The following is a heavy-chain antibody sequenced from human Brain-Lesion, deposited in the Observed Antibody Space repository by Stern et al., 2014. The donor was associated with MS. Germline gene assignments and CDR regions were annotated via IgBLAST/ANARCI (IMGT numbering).Heavy chain of an antibody. CDR3: ATLSPGAGGNYYRHFDY. CDR2: FDPEDGET. CDR1: GYTLTGLS. Sequence: IQLVQSGAEVKKPGASVKVSCKVSGYTLTGLSMHWVRQAPRKGLEWMGGFDPEDGETIYAQKFQGRVTMTEDTSTDTAYMELSSLRSEDTAVYYCATLSPGAGGNYYRHFDYWGQGTLVTVSS. D-gene: IGHD1-26*01. J-gene: IGHJ4*02. V-gene: IGHV1-24*01.